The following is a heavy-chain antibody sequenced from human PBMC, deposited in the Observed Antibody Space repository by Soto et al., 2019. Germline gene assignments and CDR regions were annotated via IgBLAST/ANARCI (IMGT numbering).Heavy chain of an antibody. V-gene: IGHV3-33*01. CDR3: ARDWVTGNWWSSDY. CDR1: GFTFSNFG. Sequence: PGGSLRLSCAASGFTFSNFGMHWVRQAPGKGLEWVAVIWHDGSNQYYAESVRGRFTISRDNFKNTLYLQMNSLRAEDTAVYYCARDWVTGNWWSSDYWGQGTLVTVST. D-gene: IGHD1-20*01. CDR2: IWHDGSNQ. J-gene: IGHJ4*02.